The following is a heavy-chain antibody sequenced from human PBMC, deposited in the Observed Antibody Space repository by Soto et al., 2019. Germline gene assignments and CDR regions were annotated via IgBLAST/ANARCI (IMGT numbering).Heavy chain of an antibody. J-gene: IGHJ4*02. CDR1: GGSFTFSGYY. D-gene: IGHD5-12*01. Sequence: QVQLPQGGAGLLKPSETLSLTCTVYGGSFTFSGYYWSWIRQPPGKGLEWIGEINHIGTTKYNPSLESRVTISLDTSKNHFSLDLTSVTAADTAVYYCVRGRILRLRFGDFDSWGQGTLVTVSS. CDR2: INHIGTT. CDR3: VRGRILRLRFGDFDS. V-gene: IGHV4-34*01.